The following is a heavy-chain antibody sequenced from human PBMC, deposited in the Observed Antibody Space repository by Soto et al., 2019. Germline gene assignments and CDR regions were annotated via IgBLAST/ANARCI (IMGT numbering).Heavy chain of an antibody. CDR3: AKGFIGEAVAGIAWFDP. Sequence: GGSLRLSCAASGFTFSRYTMSWVRQAPGKGLEWVSGISGSGGSTYYADSVKGRFTISRDDSKNTLYLQMNSLRADDTAVYYCAKGFIGEAVAGIAWFDPWGQGTLVTVSS. CDR2: ISGSGGST. V-gene: IGHV3-23*01. CDR1: GFTFSRYT. J-gene: IGHJ5*02. D-gene: IGHD6-19*01.